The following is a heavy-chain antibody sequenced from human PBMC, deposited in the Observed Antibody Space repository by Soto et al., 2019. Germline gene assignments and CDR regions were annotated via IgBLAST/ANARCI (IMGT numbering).Heavy chain of an antibody. J-gene: IGHJ5*02. CDR2: IYYSATT. Sequence: PSETLSLTCTVSGGSISSYYWSWIRQPPGKGLEWIGYIYYSATTNYNPSLQSRVTISVDTSTNQFSLKLTSGTAADTAVYYCARGLWVPAGHIIWFVPWGEGTLVTVSA. CDR1: GGSISSYY. D-gene: IGHD2-2*01. V-gene: IGHV4-59*01. CDR3: ARGLWVPAGHIIWFVP.